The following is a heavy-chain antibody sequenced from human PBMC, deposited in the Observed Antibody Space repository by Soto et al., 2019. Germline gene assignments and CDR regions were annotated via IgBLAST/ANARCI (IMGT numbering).Heavy chain of an antibody. J-gene: IGHJ3*02. D-gene: IGHD2-15*01. V-gene: IGHV5-51*01. CDR1: GYSFTSYW. CDR3: AGTYCSGGSCYAGMLAFDI. Sequence: GESLKISCKGSGYSFTSYWIGWVRQMPGKGLEWMGIIYPGDSDTRYSPSFQGQVTISADKSISTAYLQWSSLKASDTAMYYCAGTYCSGGSCYAGMLAFDIWGQGTMVTVSS. CDR2: IYPGDSDT.